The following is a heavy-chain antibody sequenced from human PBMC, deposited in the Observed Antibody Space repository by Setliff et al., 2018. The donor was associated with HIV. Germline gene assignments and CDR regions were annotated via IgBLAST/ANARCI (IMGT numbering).Heavy chain of an antibody. CDR1: GGTFNSYA. D-gene: IGHD6-19*01. V-gene: IGHV1-69*13. CDR3: ARGMYSSGWYDAFDI. Sequence: GASVKVSCKASGGTFNSYAINWVRRAPGQGLEWMGGIIPVFGTANYAQNFQGRVTITSDESTSTAYMELSSLRSEDTAVYYCARGMYSSGWYDAFDIWGQGTMVTVSS. CDR2: IIPVFGTA. J-gene: IGHJ3*02.